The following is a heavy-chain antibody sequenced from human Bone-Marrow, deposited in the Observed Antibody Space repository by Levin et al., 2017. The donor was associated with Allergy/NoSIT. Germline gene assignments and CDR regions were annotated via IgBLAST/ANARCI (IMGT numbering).Heavy chain of an antibody. Sequence: PSQTLSLTCAISGDSVSSTRAAWNWIRQSPSRGLEWLGRTYYRSKWFNDYAKSVESRIIIRADTSMNRFSLQLNSMAPEDTGIYYCAREGGSNPWTDAFTFDNWGPGSLVTVSS. D-gene: IGHD1-26*01. CDR3: AREGGSNPWTDAFTFDN. V-gene: IGHV6-1*01. CDR1: GDSVSSTRAA. J-gene: IGHJ4*02. CDR2: TYYRSKWFN.